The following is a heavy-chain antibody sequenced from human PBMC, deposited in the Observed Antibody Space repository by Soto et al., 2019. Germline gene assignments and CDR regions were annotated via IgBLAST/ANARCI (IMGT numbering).Heavy chain of an antibody. Sequence: QVQLVQSGAEVKQSGASLKVSCKASGYDFTAYGINWVRQASGQGLEWMGWMNPINGAAGSARRFQGRVSMSRNTATGTAYLELASLRSDDTAVYYCGRGPSPRAPAGGTPYYYAMDAWGQGTTVTVSS. CDR3: GRGPSPRAPAGGTPYYYAMDA. J-gene: IGHJ6*02. CDR2: MNPINGAA. CDR1: GYDFTAYG. V-gene: IGHV1-8*02. D-gene: IGHD6-13*01.